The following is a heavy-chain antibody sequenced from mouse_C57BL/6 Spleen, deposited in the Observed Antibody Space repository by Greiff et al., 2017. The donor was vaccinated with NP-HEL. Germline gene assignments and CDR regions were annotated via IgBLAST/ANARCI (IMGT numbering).Heavy chain of an antibody. CDR1: GYTFTSYW. CDR2: IYPSDSET. Sequence: QVQLQQPGAELVRPGSSVKLSCKASGYTFTSYWMDWVKQRPGQGLEWIGNIYPSDSETHYNQKFKDKATLTVDKSSSTAYMQLSSLTSEDSAVYYCATDLGCYGSSSDDYWGQGTTLSVSS. V-gene: IGHV1-61*01. CDR3: ATDLGCYGSSSDDY. J-gene: IGHJ2*01. D-gene: IGHD1-1*01.